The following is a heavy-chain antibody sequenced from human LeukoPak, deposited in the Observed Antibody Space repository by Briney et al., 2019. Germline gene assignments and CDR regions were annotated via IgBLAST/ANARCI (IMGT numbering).Heavy chain of an antibody. CDR2: ISSGGRYI. J-gene: IGHJ4*02. CDR1: GFTFSSHS. D-gene: IGHD2-21*02. V-gene: IGHV3-21*01. Sequence: GGSLRLSCAASGFTFSSHSMNWVRQAPGKGLEWVSSISSGGRYINYADSVRGRFTISRDNAKNSLYLQMNSLRAEDTAVYYCARGPYCGGDCHQYYFDYWGQGTLVIVSS. CDR3: ARGPYCGGDCHQYYFDY.